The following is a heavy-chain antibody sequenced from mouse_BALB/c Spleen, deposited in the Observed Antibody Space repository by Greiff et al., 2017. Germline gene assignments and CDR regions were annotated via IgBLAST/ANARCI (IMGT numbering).Heavy chain of an antibody. CDR3: ARGYGNYFDY. CDR1: GYTFTNYW. V-gene: IGHV1-63*02. D-gene: IGHD2-10*02. J-gene: IGHJ2*01. CDR2: IYPGGGYT. Sequence: QVHVKQSGAELVRPGTSVKISCKASGYTFTNYWLGWVKQRPGHGLEWIGDIYPGGGYTNYNEKFKGKATLTADTSSSTAYMQLSSLTSEDSAVYFCARGYGNYFDYWGQGTTLTVSS.